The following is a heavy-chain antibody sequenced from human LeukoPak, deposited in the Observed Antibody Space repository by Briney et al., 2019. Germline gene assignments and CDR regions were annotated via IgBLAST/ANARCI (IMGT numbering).Heavy chain of an antibody. CDR1: GFPISSSDYF. Sequence: SETLSLTCTVSGFPISSSDYFWSWVRQPAGKGLEWIGRMEISGSTNYNPSLRGRVTLSLDTSKNQFSLKLSSMTAADTAVYYCARARARVRGEDYFDYWGQGTLVTVSS. CDR2: MEISGST. J-gene: IGHJ4*02. D-gene: IGHD3-10*01. V-gene: IGHV4-61*02. CDR3: ARARARVRGEDYFDY.